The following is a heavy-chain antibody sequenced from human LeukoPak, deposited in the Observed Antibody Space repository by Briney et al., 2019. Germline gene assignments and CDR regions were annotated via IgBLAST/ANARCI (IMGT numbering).Heavy chain of an antibody. Sequence: GASVKVSCKTSGYMVSDYYMHWVRQAPGQGLEWTGWLRGDTGDTDSPQKFKGRVTMTRDTATNTAYMQLSRLTYDDTAIYFCARVRDNACDYWGQGTLVTVSS. J-gene: IGHJ4*02. CDR3: ARVRDNACDY. D-gene: IGHD1-1*01. CDR1: GYMVSDYY. V-gene: IGHV1-2*02. CDR2: LRGDTGDT.